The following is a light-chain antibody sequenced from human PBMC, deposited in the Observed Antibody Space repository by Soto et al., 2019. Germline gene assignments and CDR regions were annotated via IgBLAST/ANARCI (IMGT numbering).Light chain of an antibody. CDR1: QSISSY. CDR3: QQLSRYPLT. Sequence: DIQMTQSPSSLSASVVDRVTVTCRASQSISSYLAWYQQKPGKAPDLLIYSASTLQSGVPSRFSGSGSETEFSLTIRALQPEDFATYYCQQLSRYPLTFGGGTKVDIK. CDR2: SAS. J-gene: IGKJ4*01. V-gene: IGKV1-9*01.